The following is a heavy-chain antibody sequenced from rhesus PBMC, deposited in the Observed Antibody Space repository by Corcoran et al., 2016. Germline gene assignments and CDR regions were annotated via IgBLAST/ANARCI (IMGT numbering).Heavy chain of an antibody. CDR1: GGSTSSSY. Sequence: QLQLQESGPGLVKPSETLSVTCAVSGGSTSSSYWSWIRQAPGKGLEWIGYIYGRGSSTNYNPSLKSRVTLSVDTSKNQFSLKLSSVTAADTAVYYCVREYSGSYFDYWGQGVLVTVSS. J-gene: IGHJ4*01. V-gene: IGHV4-169*02. CDR3: VREYSGSYFDY. D-gene: IGHD6-25*01. CDR2: IYGRGSST.